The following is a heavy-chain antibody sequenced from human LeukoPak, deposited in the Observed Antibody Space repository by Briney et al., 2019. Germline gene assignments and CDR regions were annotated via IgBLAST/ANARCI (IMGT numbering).Heavy chain of an antibody. J-gene: IGHJ4*02. CDR3: AKDVTFGGVIDHPGD. CDR1: GFTFDDYA. D-gene: IGHD3-16*02. Sequence: GGSLRLSCAASGFTFDDYAMHWVRQAPGKGLEWVSGISWNSGSIGYADSVKGRFTISRDNAKNSLYLQMNSLRAEDTALYYCAKDVTFGGVIDHPGDWGQGTLVTVSS. V-gene: IGHV3-9*01. CDR2: ISWNSGSI.